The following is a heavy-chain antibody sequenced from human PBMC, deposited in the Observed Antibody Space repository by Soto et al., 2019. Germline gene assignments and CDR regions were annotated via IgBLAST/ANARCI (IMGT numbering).Heavy chain of an antibody. CDR2: ISHDGSNE. D-gene: IGHD3-3*01. Sequence: GGSLRLSCAASGFTFSTYGMHWVRQAPGKGLEWVALISHDGSNEHYADSVRGRFTISRDNSKNTLFLQMSSLRAEDTAVYFCARALGQYYDYWSGYPWGQGTLVTV. CDR1: GFTFSTYG. J-gene: IGHJ5*02. V-gene: IGHV3-30*03. CDR3: ARALGQYYDYWSGYP.